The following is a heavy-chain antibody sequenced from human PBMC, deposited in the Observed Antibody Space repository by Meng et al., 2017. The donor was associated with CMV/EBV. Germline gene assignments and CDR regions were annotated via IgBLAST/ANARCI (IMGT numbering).Heavy chain of an antibody. J-gene: IGHJ4*02. V-gene: IGHV3-23*03. CDR1: GFTFSNYE. CDR2: IYSGGSST. CDR3: TKGLWAVAARGY. Sequence: GGSLRLSCTASGFTFSNYEMNWVRQAPGKGLEWVSVIYSGGSSTYYADSVKGRFTISRDNSKNTLYLQMNSLRAEDTAVYYCTKGLWAVAARGYWGQGTLVTVSS. D-gene: IGHD6-6*01.